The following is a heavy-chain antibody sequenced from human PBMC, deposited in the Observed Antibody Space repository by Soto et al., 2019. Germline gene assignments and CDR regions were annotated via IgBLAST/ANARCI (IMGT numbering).Heavy chain of an antibody. CDR2: ISAYNGNT. CDR1: GYTFTSYG. Sequence: ASVKVSCKASGYTFTSYGISWVRQAPGQGLEWMGWISAYNGNTNYAQKLQGRVTMTTDTSTSTAYMELRSLRSDDTAVYYCARGSRFRYYYDSSGQLLGYWGQGTLVTVSS. J-gene: IGHJ4*02. CDR3: ARGSRFRYYYDSSGQLLGY. V-gene: IGHV1-18*04. D-gene: IGHD3-22*01.